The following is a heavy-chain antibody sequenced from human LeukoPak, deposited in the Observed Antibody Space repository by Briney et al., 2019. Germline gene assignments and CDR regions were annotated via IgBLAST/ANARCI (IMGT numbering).Heavy chain of an antibody. J-gene: IGHJ4*02. CDR1: GGSISSYY. CDR3: ARGPDYDFWSGAEAFDY. CDR2: IYYSGST. Sequence: SETLSLTCTVSGGSISSYYWSWIRQPPGKGLEWIGYIYYSGSTNYNPSLKSRVTISVDTSKNQFSLKLSSVTAADTAVYYCARGPDYDFWSGAEAFDYWGQGTLVTVSS. D-gene: IGHD3-3*01. V-gene: IGHV4-59*12.